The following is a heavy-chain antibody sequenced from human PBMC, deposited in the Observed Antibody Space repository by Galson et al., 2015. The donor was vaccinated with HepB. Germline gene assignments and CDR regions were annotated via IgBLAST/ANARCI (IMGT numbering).Heavy chain of an antibody. CDR1: GGSFSGYY. D-gene: IGHD3-10*01. CDR2: INHSGST. J-gene: IGHJ5*02. CDR3: ARGLRSQSFYVRGVIPRFDP. V-gene: IGHV4-34*01. Sequence: ETLSLTCAVYGGSFSGYYWSWIRQPPGKGLEWIGEINHSGSTNYNPSLKSRVTISVDTSKNQFSLKLSSVTAADTAVYYCARGLRSQSFYVRGVIPRFDPWGQGTLVTVSS.